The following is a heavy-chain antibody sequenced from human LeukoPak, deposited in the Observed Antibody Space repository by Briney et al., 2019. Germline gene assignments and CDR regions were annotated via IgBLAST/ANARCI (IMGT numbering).Heavy chain of an antibody. V-gene: IGHV3-21*06. CDR2: ISSRSSYI. CDR1: GSTFTNYS. D-gene: IGHD2-2*01. Sequence: PGGSLRLSCAASGSTFTNYSMNSVRQAPGKGLEWVSSISSRSSYIYYADSVKGRFTISRDNAKNSLYPQLNSLRAKDTAVYYCARAQCRADGHCTNTSHLKVPYWGQGTLVTVSS. CDR3: ARAQCRADGHCTNTSHLKVPY. J-gene: IGHJ4*02.